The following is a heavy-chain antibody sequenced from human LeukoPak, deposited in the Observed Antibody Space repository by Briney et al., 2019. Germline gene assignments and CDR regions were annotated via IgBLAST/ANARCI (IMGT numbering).Heavy chain of an antibody. D-gene: IGHD3-22*01. CDR1: GYTFTGYY. V-gene: IGHV1-46*01. CDR2: INPSGGST. Sequence: ASVKVSCKASGYTFTGYYMHWVRQAPGQGLEWMGIINPSGGSTSYAQKFQGRVTMTRDTSTSTVYMELSSLRSEDTAVYYCASVSDYYDSSGTRDYWGQGTLVTVSS. CDR3: ASVSDYYDSSGTRDY. J-gene: IGHJ4*02.